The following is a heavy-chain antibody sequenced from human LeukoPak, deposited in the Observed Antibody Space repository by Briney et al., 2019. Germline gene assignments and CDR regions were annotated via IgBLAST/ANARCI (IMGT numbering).Heavy chain of an antibody. Sequence: PGTSLRLSCAASGFTFTTYGMHWVRQSPGKGLEWVALITYDGYYKYYSDSVKGRFTISRDNSKNTLYLQMNSLRPEDTAVYFCAKTTLAVAGNFDYWGQGTLVTVSS. CDR2: ITYDGYYK. CDR3: AKTTLAVAGNFDY. J-gene: IGHJ4*02. CDR1: GFTFTTYG. V-gene: IGHV3-30*18. D-gene: IGHD6-19*01.